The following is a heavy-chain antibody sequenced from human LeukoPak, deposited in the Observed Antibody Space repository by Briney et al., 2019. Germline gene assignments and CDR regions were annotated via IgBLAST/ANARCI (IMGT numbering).Heavy chain of an antibody. CDR1: GGSFSGYY. Sequence: SETLSLTCAVYGGSFSGYYWSWIRQPPGKGLEWIGEINHSGSTNYNPSLKSRLTISVDTSKNQFSLKLSSVTAADTAVYYCARVNYDFWSGKYWYFDLWGRGTLVTVSS. CDR3: ARVNYDFWSGKYWYFDL. V-gene: IGHV4-34*01. CDR2: INHSGST. J-gene: IGHJ2*01. D-gene: IGHD3-3*01.